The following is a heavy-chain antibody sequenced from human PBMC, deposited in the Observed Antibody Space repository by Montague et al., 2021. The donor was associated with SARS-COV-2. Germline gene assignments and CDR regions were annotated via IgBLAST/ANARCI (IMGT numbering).Heavy chain of an antibody. CDR2: FYSVGST. D-gene: IGHD1-14*01. CDR3: ARETMAGDAFDI. J-gene: IGHJ3*02. V-gene: IGHV4-59*02. Sequence: SETLSLTCTVSGASVSGSDWGWIRQSPGKGLEWIGYFYSVGSTDYIPSLKSRVTISRDTSKNQFSLKVRSVTAADTAVYYCARETMAGDAFDIWGQGTMVTVSS. CDR1: GASVSGSD.